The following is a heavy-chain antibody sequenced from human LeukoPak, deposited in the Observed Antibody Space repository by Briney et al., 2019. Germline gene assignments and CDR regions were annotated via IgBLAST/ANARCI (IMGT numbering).Heavy chain of an antibody. CDR2: MNPNSGNT. CDR1: GYTFTSYD. D-gene: IGHD3-9*01. J-gene: IGHJ4*02. CDR3: ARGVTYYDILTGYFSPSGGPFDY. Sequence: GASVKVSCKASGYTFTSYDINWVRQAPGQGLEWMGWMNPNSGNTGYAQKFQGRVTMTRNTSISTAYMELSSLRSEDTAVYYCARGVTYYDILTGYFSPSGGPFDYWGQGTLVTASS. V-gene: IGHV1-8*01.